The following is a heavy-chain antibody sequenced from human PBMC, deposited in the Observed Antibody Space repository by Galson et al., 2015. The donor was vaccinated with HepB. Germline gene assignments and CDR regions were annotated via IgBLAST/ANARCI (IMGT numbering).Heavy chain of an antibody. CDR1: GFTFSSYA. CDR3: AKVDSIAVAGHFDY. Sequence: SLRLSCAASGFTFSSYAMHWVRQAPGKGLEWVAVISYDGSNKYYADSVKGRFTISRDNSKNTLYLQMNSLRAEDTAVYYCAKVDSIAVAGHFDYWGQGTLVTVSS. V-gene: IGHV3-30*04. CDR2: ISYDGSNK. J-gene: IGHJ4*02. D-gene: IGHD6-19*01.